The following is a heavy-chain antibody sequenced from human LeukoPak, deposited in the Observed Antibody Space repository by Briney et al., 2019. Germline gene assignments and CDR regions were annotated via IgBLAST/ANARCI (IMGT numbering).Heavy chain of an antibody. J-gene: IGHJ6*02. CDR1: GYTFTSYD. CDR2: MNPNSGST. CDR3: ARGQFRGSSSWYANTYYYYYGMDV. V-gene: IGHV1-8*01. Sequence: GASVKVSCKASGYTFTSYDINWVRQATGQGLEWMGWMNPNSGSTGYAQKFQGRVTMTRNTSISTAYMELSSLRSEDTAVYYCARGQFRGSSSWYANTYYYYYGMDVWGQGTTVTVSS. D-gene: IGHD6-13*01.